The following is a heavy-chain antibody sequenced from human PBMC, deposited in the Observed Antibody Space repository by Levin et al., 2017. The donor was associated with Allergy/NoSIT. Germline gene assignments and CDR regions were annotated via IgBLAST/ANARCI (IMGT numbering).Heavy chain of an antibody. CDR2: ISSSDSSR. V-gene: IGHV3-11*01. D-gene: IGHD3-22*01. J-gene: IGHJ4*02. CDR3: ARGLDSSGYYTAGVSY. Sequence: PGGSLRLSCAASGFTFSDYYMSWIRQAPGKGLEWVSYISSSDSSRYYADSVKGRFTISRDNAKNSLYLQMNSLRAEDTAVYYCARGLDSSGYYTAGVSYWGQGTLVTVSS. CDR1: GFTFSDYY.